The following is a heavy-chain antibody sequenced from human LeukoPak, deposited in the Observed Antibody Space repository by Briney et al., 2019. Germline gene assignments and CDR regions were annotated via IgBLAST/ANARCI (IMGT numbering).Heavy chain of an antibody. V-gene: IGHV3-33*01. D-gene: IGHD4-17*01. J-gene: IGHJ6*02. CDR2: IWYDGSNK. CDR1: GFTFSSYG. CDR3: ARGYGDKASNLYYYCGMDV. Sequence: PGGSLRLSCAASGFTFSSYGMHWVRQAPGKGLEWVAVIWYDGSNKYYADSVKGRFTISRDNSKNTLYLQMNSLRAEDTAVYYCARGYGDKASNLYYYCGMDVWGQGTTVTVSS.